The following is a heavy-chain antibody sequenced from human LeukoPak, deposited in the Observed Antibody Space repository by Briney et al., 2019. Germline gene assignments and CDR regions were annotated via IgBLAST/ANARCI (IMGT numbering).Heavy chain of an antibody. Sequence: SETLSLTCTVSGGSISSSSYYWGWIRQPPGKGLEWIGSIYYSGSTYYNPSLKSRVTISVDTSKNQFSLKLSSVTAADTAVYYCARGLHYYDSSGYYLRDYYYYYMDVWGKGTTVTVSS. CDR1: GGSISSSSYY. CDR3: ARGLHYYDSSGYYLRDYYYYYMDV. D-gene: IGHD3-22*01. V-gene: IGHV4-39*07. CDR2: IYYSGST. J-gene: IGHJ6*03.